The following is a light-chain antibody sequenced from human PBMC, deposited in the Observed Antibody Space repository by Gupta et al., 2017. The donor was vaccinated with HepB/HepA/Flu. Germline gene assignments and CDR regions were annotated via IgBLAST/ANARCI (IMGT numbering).Light chain of an antibody. Sequence: DIQMTQSPSTLSASVGDRVTITCRASQSISSWLAWYQQKPGKAPKLLIYKASSLESGVPSRFSGSGSGTEFTLTSRSLQPDDFATYYGQQKLTFGGGTKVEIK. CDR3: QQKLT. CDR2: KAS. J-gene: IGKJ4*01. CDR1: QSISSW. V-gene: IGKV1-5*03.